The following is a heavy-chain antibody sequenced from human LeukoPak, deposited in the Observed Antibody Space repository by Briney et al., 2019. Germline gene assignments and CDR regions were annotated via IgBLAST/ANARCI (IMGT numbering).Heavy chain of an antibody. Sequence: GGSLRLSCAASGFTFSSYAMHWVRQAPGKGLEWVAVISYDGGNKYYADSVKGRFTISRDNSKNTLYLQMNSLRAEDTAVYYCARAPGSSSSAEYFQHWGQGTLVTVSS. CDR2: ISYDGGNK. V-gene: IGHV3-30*04. D-gene: IGHD6-6*01. CDR1: GFTFSSYA. J-gene: IGHJ1*01. CDR3: ARAPGSSSSAEYFQH.